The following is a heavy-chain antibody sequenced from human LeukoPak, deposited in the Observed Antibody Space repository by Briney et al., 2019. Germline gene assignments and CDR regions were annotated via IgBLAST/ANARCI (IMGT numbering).Heavy chain of an antibody. Sequence: GGSLRLSCAASGFIFTDYWMHWVRQAPGKELVWVARIRGDGRATTYADSVKGRFTISRDNAMNTVFLQMNSLRAEGTAVYYCSRDPTYYLRYGYFDYWGQGALVTVSS. CDR3: SRDPTYYLRYGYFDY. CDR2: IRGDGRAT. D-gene: IGHD1-26*01. J-gene: IGHJ4*02. V-gene: IGHV3-74*01. CDR1: GFIFTDYW.